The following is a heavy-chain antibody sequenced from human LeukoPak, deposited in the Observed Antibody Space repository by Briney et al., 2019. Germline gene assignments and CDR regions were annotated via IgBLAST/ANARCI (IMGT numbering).Heavy chain of an antibody. Sequence: PSETLSLTCTVSGGSISSGDYYWSWIRQPPGKGLEWIGYIYYSGSTNYNPSLKSRVTIPVDTSKNQFSLKLSSVTAADTAVYYCARVVFGVVITSNWFDPWGQGTLVTVSS. J-gene: IGHJ5*02. CDR3: ARVVFGVVITSNWFDP. CDR2: IYYSGST. V-gene: IGHV4-61*08. CDR1: GGSISSGDYY. D-gene: IGHD3-3*01.